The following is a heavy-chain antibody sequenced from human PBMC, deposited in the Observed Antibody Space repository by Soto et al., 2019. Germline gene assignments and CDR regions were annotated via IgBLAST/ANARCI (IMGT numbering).Heavy chain of an antibody. CDR2: INAGNDNT. CDR1: GYTFTTYV. V-gene: IGHV1-3*01. D-gene: IGHD3-3*01. CDR3: ARVGHYYYGMDV. J-gene: IGHJ6*02. Sequence: QVQLVQSGAEVKKPGASVKVSCKASGYTFTTYVMHWVRQAPGQRLEWMGWINAGNDNTKYSEKFQGRVTITRDTSASTVYMELSSLSSEDTAVYYCARVGHYYYGMDVWGQGTTVTASS.